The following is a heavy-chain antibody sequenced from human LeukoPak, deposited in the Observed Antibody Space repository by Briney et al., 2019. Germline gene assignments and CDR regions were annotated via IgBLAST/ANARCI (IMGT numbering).Heavy chain of an antibody. CDR2: VSGGGGTT. Sequence: PGGSLRLSCAASGFSFSSYSMNWVRQAPGKGLKWVSVVSGGGGTTYYADSVKGRFTISRDNSKNTVSLQMNSLRAEDTAVYYCARGSMARGDFDHWGQGTLVTVSS. D-gene: IGHD3-10*01. V-gene: IGHV3-23*01. J-gene: IGHJ4*02. CDR1: GFSFSSYS. CDR3: ARGSMARGDFDH.